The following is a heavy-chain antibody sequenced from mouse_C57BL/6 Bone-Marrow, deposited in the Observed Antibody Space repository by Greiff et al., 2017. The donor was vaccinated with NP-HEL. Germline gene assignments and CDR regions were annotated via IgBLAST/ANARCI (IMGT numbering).Heavy chain of an antibody. CDR1: GFTFTDYY. CDR3: ARYKSSWYFDV. D-gene: IGHD1-1*01. CDR2: IRNKANGYTT. Sequence: EVQGVESGGGLVQPGGSLSLSCAASGFTFTDYYMSWVRQPPGKALEWLGFIRNKANGYTTEYSASVTGRFTISRDNSQSILYLQMNALRAEDSATYYCARYKSSWYFDVWGTGTTVTVSS. V-gene: IGHV7-3*01. J-gene: IGHJ1*03.